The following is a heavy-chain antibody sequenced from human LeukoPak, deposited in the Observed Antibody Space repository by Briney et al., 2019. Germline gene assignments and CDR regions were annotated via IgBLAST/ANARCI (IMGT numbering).Heavy chain of an antibody. J-gene: IGHJ6*02. V-gene: IGHV1-8*01. CDR3: ASRYSYYYGMDV. CDR1: GYTFTSYD. Sequence: GASVKVSCKASGYTFTSYDINWVRQATGQGLEWMGWMNPNSGNTGYAQKFQGRVTMTRNISISTAYMELSSLRSEDTAVYYCASRYSYYYGMDVWGQGTTATVSS. CDR2: MNPNSGNT.